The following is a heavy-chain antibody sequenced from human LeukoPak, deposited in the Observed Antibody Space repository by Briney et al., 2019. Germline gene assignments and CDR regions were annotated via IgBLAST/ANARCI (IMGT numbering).Heavy chain of an antibody. D-gene: IGHD3-3*01. CDR1: GFTFSSYS. CDR2: IGSSSSTI. J-gene: IGHJ5*02. Sequence: PGGSLRLSCAASGFTFSSYSMNWVRQAPGKGLEWVSYIGSSSSTIYYADSVKGRFTISRDNAKNSLYLQMNSLRAEDTAVYYCARDQSLGYYDSWSGYYSGNWFDPWGQGTLVTVSS. CDR3: ARDQSLGYYDSWSGYYSGNWFDP. V-gene: IGHV3-48*01.